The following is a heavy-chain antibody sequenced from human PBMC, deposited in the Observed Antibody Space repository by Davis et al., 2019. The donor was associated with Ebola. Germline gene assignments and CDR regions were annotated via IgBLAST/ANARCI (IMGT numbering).Heavy chain of an antibody. CDR2: ISSSSSYI. D-gene: IGHD3-16*01. V-gene: IGHV3-21*01. CDR3: ARDGDYDYVWGTRRDAFDI. CDR1: GFTFSSYS. J-gene: IGHJ3*02. Sequence: PGGSLRLSCAASGFTFSSYSMNWVRQAPGKGLEWVSSISSSSSYIYYADSVKGRFTISRDNAKNSLYLQMNSLRAEDTAVYYCARDGDYDYVWGTRRDAFDIWGQGTMVTVSS.